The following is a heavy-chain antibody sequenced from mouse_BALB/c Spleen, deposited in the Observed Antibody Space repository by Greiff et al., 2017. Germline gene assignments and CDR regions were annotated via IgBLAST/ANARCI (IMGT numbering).Heavy chain of an antibody. J-gene: IGHJ4*01. D-gene: IGHD6-1*01. CDR1: GFTFSNYW. V-gene: IGHV6-6*02. Sequence: DVKLVESGGGLVQPGGSMKLSCVASGFTFSNYWMNWVRQSPEKGLEWVAEIRLKSSNYTTNYAESVKGRFTISRDDSKSSVYLQMNNLRPEDTGIYYCTGPPTEGDYWGQGTSVTVSS. CDR3: TGPPTEGDY. CDR2: IRLKSSNYTT.